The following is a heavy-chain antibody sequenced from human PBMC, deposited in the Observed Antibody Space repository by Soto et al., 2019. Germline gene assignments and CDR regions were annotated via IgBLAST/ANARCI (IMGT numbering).Heavy chain of an antibody. D-gene: IGHD1-1*01. CDR2: IIPILGIA. V-gene: IGHV1-69*02. CDR1: GGTFSSYT. J-gene: IGHJ3*02. Sequence: SVKVSCKASGGTFSSYTISWVRKAPGQGLEWMGRIIPILGIANYAQKFQGRVTITADKSTSTAYMELSSLRSEDTAVYYCARGPTLNWNDGVSAFDIWGQGTMVTVSS. CDR3: ARGPTLNWNDGVSAFDI.